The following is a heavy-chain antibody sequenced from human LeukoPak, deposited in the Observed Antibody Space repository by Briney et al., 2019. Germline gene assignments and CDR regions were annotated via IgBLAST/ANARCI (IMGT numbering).Heavy chain of an antibody. CDR1: GGSISSYY. Sequence: SETLSLTCTASGGSISSYYWSWIRQPPGKGLEWIGYIYYSGSTNYNPSLKSRVTISVDTSKNQFSLKLSSVTAADTAVYYCARVPWGELSYYFDYWGQGTLVTVSS. J-gene: IGHJ4*02. V-gene: IGHV4-59*01. CDR2: IYYSGST. D-gene: IGHD3-16*02. CDR3: ARVPWGELSYYFDY.